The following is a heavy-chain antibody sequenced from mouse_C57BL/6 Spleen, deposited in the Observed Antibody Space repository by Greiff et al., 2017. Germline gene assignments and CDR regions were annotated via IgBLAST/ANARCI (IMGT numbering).Heavy chain of an antibody. Sequence: VQLQQPGAELVRPGSSVTLSCKASGYTFTSYWMHWVKQRPIQGLEWIGNIDPSDSATHYNQKFKDKATLTVDKSSSTAYMQLSSLTSEDSAVYYCARSGGNYGAMDFWGQGTSVTVSS. D-gene: IGHD2-1*01. CDR1: GYTFTSYW. CDR2: IDPSDSAT. V-gene: IGHV1-52*01. CDR3: ARSGGNYGAMDF. J-gene: IGHJ4*01.